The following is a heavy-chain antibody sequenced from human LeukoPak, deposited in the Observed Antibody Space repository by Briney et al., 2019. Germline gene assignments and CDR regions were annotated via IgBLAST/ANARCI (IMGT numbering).Heavy chain of an antibody. Sequence: PGGSLRLSCVASGFTFSSYAMSWVRQAPGKGLEWVASIRYDGSDEYYTESVKGRFTISRDNSKNTLSLQMNSLRAEDTAVYYCAKDVAYGSGIYYFDYWGQGTLVTVSS. CDR1: GFTFSSYA. V-gene: IGHV3-30*02. CDR2: IRYDGSDE. D-gene: IGHD3-10*01. CDR3: AKDVAYGSGIYYFDY. J-gene: IGHJ4*02.